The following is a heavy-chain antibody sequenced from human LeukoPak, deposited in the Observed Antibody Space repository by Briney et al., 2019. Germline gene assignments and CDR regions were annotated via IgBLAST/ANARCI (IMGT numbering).Heavy chain of an antibody. Sequence: GSLRLSCAASGFTFSSYWMHWVRQAPGKGLEWIGEINHSGNTYYNPSLKSRVTISIDTSKNQFSLKLSSVTAADTAVYYCARLIRYCSSTSCYPFDYWGQGTLVTVSS. CDR3: ARLIRYCSSTSCYPFDY. D-gene: IGHD2-2*01. CDR1: GFTFSSYW. CDR2: INHSGNT. J-gene: IGHJ4*02. V-gene: IGHV4-34*01.